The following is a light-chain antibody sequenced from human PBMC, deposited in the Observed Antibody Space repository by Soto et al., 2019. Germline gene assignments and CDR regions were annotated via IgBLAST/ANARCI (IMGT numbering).Light chain of an antibody. J-gene: IGKJ1*01. CDR1: QSLSSTY. CDR2: GVS. V-gene: IGKV3-20*01. CDR3: QQYGSSPWT. Sequence: EIVLTQSPGTLSLSPGERVTLSCRASQSLSSTYLTWYQQNPGQAPRLLIYGVSSRATGIPDRCSGSGSGTDFTLTISRLEPEDFAVYYCQQYGSSPWTFGQGTKVDIK.